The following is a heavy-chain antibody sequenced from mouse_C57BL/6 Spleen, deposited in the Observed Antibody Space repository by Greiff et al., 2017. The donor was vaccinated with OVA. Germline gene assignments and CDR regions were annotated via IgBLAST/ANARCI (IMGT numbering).Heavy chain of an antibody. CDR1: GFSLTSYG. CDR2: IWSGGST. J-gene: IGHJ4*01. D-gene: IGHD2-1*01. Sequence: VMLVESGPGLVQPSQSLSITCTVSGFSLTSYGVHWVRQSPGKGLEWLGVIWSGGSTDYNAAFISRLSISKDNSKSQVFFKMNSLQADDTAIYYCARNEGIYYGGLYAMDYWGQGTSVTVSS. CDR3: ARNEGIYYGGLYAMDY. V-gene: IGHV2-2*01.